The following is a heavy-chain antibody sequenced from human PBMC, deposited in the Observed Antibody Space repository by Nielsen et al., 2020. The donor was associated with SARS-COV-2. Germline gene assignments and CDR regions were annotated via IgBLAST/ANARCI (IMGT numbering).Heavy chain of an antibody. D-gene: IGHD5-18*01. J-gene: IGHJ4*02. CDR1: GFTFGDCY. Sequence: GGSLRLSCTASGFTFGDCYMTWVRQAPGKGLEWVSYISSSSSFTNYADSVKGRFTISRDNAKNSLYLQMNSLRAEDTAVYYCARGYSYGPVDYWGQGTLVTVSS. V-gene: IGHV3-11*06. CDR2: ISSSSSFT. CDR3: ARGYSYGPVDY.